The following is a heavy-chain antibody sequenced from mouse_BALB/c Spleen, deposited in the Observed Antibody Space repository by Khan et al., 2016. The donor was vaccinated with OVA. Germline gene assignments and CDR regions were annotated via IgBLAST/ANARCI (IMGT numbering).Heavy chain of an antibody. D-gene: IGHD1-2*01. V-gene: IGHV14-3*02. CDR2: IDPATGNI. CDR3: ARTDFHYCGSYVMDY. J-gene: IGHJ4*01. CDR1: GFNIKDSY. Sequence: VQLQQSGTELVKPGASVKLSCTASGFNIKDSYIHWVKQRPEQGLEWIGRIDPATGNINYNQKFKGKATITSDTSSNRADLHLSSLSSEDTAVYYCARTDFHYCGSYVMDYWGQGTSVTVSS.